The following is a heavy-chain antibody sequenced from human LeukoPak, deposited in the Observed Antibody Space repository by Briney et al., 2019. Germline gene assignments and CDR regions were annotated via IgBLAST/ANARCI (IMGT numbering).Heavy chain of an antibody. CDR3: AKDWYFDL. Sequence: PGGSLRVSCAGSGFTFIRYWMSWVRQAPGKGLEWVANIKQDGSEKYYVDSVKGRFTISRDNAKNSLYLQMNSLRAEDTAVYYCAKDWYFDLWGRGTLVTVSS. V-gene: IGHV3-7*05. CDR1: GFTFIRYW. J-gene: IGHJ2*01. CDR2: IKQDGSEK.